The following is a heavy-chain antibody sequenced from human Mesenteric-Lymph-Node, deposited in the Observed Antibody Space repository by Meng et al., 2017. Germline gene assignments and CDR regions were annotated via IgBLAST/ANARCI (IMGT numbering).Heavy chain of an antibody. V-gene: IGHV4-59*08. Sequence: QGRLRGSGPVLVKISETLSVNCTEAGGNISSYYCSWIRQPLGKRLDWIGSIYYGGSTYSNASLKSRVTISINRSKNQFSLRMRSVTAADTAVYYCASYGLCSGNNCPLSSFDHWGQGTLVTVSS. D-gene: IGHD2-15*01. CDR3: ASYGLCSGNNCPLSSFDH. J-gene: IGHJ4*02. CDR1: GGNISSYY. CDR2: IYYGGST.